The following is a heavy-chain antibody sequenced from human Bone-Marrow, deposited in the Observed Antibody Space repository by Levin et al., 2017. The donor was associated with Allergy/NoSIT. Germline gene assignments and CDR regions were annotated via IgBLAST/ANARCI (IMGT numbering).Heavy chain of an antibody. CDR3: ASSHPDYDFWSGPDDY. CDR1: GFTFSSYA. CDR2: ISYDGSNK. Sequence: GESLKISCAASGFTFSSYAMHWVRQAPGKGLEWVAVISYDGSNKYYADSVKGRFTISRDNSKNTLYLQMNSLRAEDTAVYYCASSHPDYDFWSGPDDYWGQGTLVTVSS. V-gene: IGHV3-30-3*01. J-gene: IGHJ4*02. D-gene: IGHD3-3*01.